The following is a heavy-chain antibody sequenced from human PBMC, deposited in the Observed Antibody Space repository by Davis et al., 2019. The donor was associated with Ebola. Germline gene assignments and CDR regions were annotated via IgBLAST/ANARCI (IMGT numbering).Heavy chain of an antibody. CDR1: GFTFSNYD. CDR2: INHSGST. V-gene: IGHV4-34*01. Sequence: MPGGSLRLSCAASGFTFSNYDMGWVRQPPGKGLEWIGEINHSGSTNYNPSLKSRVTISVDTSKNQFSLKLSSVTAADTAVYYCARGSIWFGELSGWFDPWGQGTLVTVSS. D-gene: IGHD3-10*01. CDR3: ARGSIWFGELSGWFDP. J-gene: IGHJ5*02.